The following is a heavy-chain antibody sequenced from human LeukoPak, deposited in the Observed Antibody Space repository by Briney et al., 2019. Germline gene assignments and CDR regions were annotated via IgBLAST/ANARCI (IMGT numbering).Heavy chain of an antibody. D-gene: IGHD4-17*01. CDR2: IYYSGST. V-gene: IGHV4-31*03. Sequence: SETLSLTCTVSGGSISSGDYYWSWIRQHPGKGLEWIGYIYYSGSTYYNPSLKSRVTISVDTSKNQFSLKLSSVTAADTAVYYCARGHGDYEYDYWGQGTLVTVSS. CDR1: GGSISSGDYY. J-gene: IGHJ4*02. CDR3: ARGHGDYEYDY.